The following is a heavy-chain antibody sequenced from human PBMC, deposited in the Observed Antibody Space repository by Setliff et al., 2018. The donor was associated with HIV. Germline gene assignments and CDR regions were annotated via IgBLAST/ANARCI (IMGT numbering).Heavy chain of an antibody. V-gene: IGHV1-69*13. D-gene: IGHD2-2*03. CDR1: GGTFSSSA. CDR2: IIPIFDTA. J-gene: IGHJ4*02. Sequence: SVKVSCKASGGTFSSSAISWVRQAPGQGLEWMGGIIPIFDTANYEQKFQGRVTITADESTSTAYMELSSLRSEDTAIYYCARDPYGYCTTTTCYVPGYWGQGTLVTVSS. CDR3: ARDPYGYCTTTTCYVPGY.